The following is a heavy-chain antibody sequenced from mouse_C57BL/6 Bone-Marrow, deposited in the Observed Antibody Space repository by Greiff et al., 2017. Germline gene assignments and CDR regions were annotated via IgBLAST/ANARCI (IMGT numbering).Heavy chain of an antibody. CDR1: GFSFNTYA. D-gene: IGHD2-2*01. V-gene: IGHV10-1*01. CDR2: IRSKSNNYAT. J-gene: IGHJ2*01. Sequence: EAGGGLVQPKGSLKLSCAASGFSFNTYAMNWVRQAPGKGLEWVARIRSKSNNYATYYADSVKDRFTISRDDSESMLYLQMNNLKTEDTAMYYCVRHGYPSDYWGQGTTLTVSS. CDR3: VRHGYPSDY.